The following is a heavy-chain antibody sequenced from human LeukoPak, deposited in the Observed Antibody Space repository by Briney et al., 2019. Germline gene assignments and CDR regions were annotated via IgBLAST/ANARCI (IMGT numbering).Heavy chain of an antibody. CDR1: GFTFSRYD. Sequence: PGGSLRLSCAASGFTFSRYDLSWVRQAPGKGLECVSTIGRGVGSTYYADSVKGRFTISRDNSKNTLYLQMNSLRAEDTAVYYCAKEAEAGPNYYYYGMDVWGQGTTVTVSS. V-gene: IGHV3-23*01. J-gene: IGHJ6*02. CDR2: IGRGVGST. D-gene: IGHD1/OR15-1a*01. CDR3: AKEAEAGPNYYYYGMDV.